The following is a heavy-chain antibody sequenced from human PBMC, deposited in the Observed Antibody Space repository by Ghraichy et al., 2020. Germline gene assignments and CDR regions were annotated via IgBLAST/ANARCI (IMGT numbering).Heavy chain of an antibody. CDR3: ARESRPRVGARPEYFQH. J-gene: IGHJ1*01. CDR2: INPNSGGT. V-gene: IGHV1-2*02. D-gene: IGHD1-26*01. CDR1: GDTFTGYD. Sequence: ASVKVSCKAAGDTFTGYDMHWVRQAPGQGLEWMGWINPNSGGTNYAQKFQGRVTMTRDTSISTAYMELSRLRSDDTAVYYCARESRPRVGARPEYFQHWGQGTLVTVSS.